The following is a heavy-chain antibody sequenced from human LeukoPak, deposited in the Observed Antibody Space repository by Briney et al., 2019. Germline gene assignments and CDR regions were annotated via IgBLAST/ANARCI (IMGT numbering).Heavy chain of an antibody. CDR1: GASLSGYY. J-gene: IGHJ5*02. V-gene: IGHV4-34*01. Sequence: PSETLSLTCAVDGASLSGYYCSWIRQPPGKGLEWIGEINHSGSTNYNPSLKSRVTISVDTSKNQFSLNRSSVTSADTAVYYCARGGGRSTTVVIWYVISSGNWFDPWGQGTLVTLSS. CDR2: INHSGST. D-gene: IGHD4-23*01. CDR3: ARGGGRSTTVVIWYVISSGNWFDP.